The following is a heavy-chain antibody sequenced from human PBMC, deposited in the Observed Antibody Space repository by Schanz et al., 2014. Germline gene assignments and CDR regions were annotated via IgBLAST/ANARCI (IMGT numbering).Heavy chain of an antibody. D-gene: IGHD3-10*01. V-gene: IGHV3-48*01. CDR3: ASGVHVSSLQKGLQF. CDR2: IATSSSTR. Sequence: DVQLLESGGGLVQPGGSLRLSCAASGFTFSSYAMSWVRQAPGKGLEWVSYIATSSSTRHYADSVKGRVTISRDNAKNSVSLQMRRLRVEDTAVYYCASGVHVSSLQKGLQFWGRGTLVIVSS. J-gene: IGHJ1*01. CDR1: GFTFSSYA.